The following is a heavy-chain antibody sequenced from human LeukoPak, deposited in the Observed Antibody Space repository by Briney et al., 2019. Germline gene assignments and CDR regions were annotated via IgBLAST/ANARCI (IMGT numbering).Heavy chain of an antibody. CDR2: IYTSGST. CDR3: ARAARGSGGSCYPDY. V-gene: IGHV4-61*02. Sequence: PSETLSLTCTVSGGSISSGSYYWSWIRQPAGKGLEWIGRIYTSGSTNYNPSLKSRVTMSVDTSKNQFSLKLSSVTAADTAVYYCARAARGSGGSCYPDYWGQGTLVTVSS. J-gene: IGHJ4*02. D-gene: IGHD2-15*01. CDR1: GGSISSGSYY.